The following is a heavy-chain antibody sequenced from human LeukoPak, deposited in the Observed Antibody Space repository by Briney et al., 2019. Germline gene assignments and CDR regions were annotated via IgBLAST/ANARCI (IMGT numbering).Heavy chain of an antibody. V-gene: IGHV3-11*04. CDR2: ISSSGSTI. Sequence: KPGGSLRLSCAASGFTFSDYYMSWIRQAPGKGLEWVSYISSSGSTIYYADSVKGRFTISRDNAKNSLYLQMNSLRAEDTAVYYCARDILTGYYAVYYFDYWGQGTLVTVSS. D-gene: IGHD3-9*01. J-gene: IGHJ4*02. CDR1: GFTFSDYY. CDR3: ARDILTGYYAVYYFDY.